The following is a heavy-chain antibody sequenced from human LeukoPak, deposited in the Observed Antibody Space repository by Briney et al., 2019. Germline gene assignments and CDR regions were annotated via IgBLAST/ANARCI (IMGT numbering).Heavy chain of an antibody. Sequence: GGSLRLSCAASGFTFSTYAMNWVRQAPGKGLEWVSTIGDSGDSTYYADSVKGRFTISRDNSKNTLYLQMNSLRAEGTAVYYCAKRLAVAGDYWGQGTLVTVSS. CDR2: IGDSGDST. V-gene: IGHV3-23*01. CDR3: AKRLAVAGDY. J-gene: IGHJ4*02. CDR1: GFTFSTYA. D-gene: IGHD6-19*01.